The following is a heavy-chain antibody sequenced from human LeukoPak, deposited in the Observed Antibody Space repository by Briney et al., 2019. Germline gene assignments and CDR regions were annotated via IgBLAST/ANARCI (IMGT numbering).Heavy chain of an antibody. CDR1: GFTFSSYS. D-gene: IGHD3-16*02. CDR2: ITSSSSYI. CDR3: ARDRGTYDYVWGSYRYTGGGAFDI. J-gene: IGHJ3*02. V-gene: IGHV3-21*01. Sequence: GGSLRLSCAASGFTFSSYSMNWVRQAPGKGLEWVSSITSSSSYIYYADSVKGRFTISRDNAKNSLYLQMNSLRAEDTAVYYCARDRGTYDYVWGSYRYTGGGAFDIWGQGTMVTVSS.